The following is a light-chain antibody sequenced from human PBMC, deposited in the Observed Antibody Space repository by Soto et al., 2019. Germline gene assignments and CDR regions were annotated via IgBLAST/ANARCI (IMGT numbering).Light chain of an antibody. V-gene: IGLV2-11*01. CDR3: CSYAGSYTFVV. CDR1: SSDIGRYKF. CDR2: DVS. J-gene: IGLJ2*01. Sequence: QSALTQPASVSGSPGQSVTISCTGTSSDIGRYKFVSWFQQHPGKAPKLMIYDVSKRPSGVPDRFSGSKSGNTASLTISGLQAEDEADYYCCSYAGSYTFVVFGGGTKLTVL.